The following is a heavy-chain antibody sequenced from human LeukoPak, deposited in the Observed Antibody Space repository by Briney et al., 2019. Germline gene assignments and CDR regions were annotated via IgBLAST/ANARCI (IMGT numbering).Heavy chain of an antibody. CDR1: GHTFTSYD. CDR2: MNPDSGNT. CDR3: ARRIAAAGVGIVC. Sequence: PLASVKVSCKASGHTFTSYDINWVRQATGQGLEWMGWMNPDSGNTGYARKFQGRVTMTRNPSISTAYMELSSLTSEDTAVYYCARRIAAAGVGIVCWGQGTLVTVSS. J-gene: IGHJ4*02. D-gene: IGHD6-13*01. V-gene: IGHV1-8*01.